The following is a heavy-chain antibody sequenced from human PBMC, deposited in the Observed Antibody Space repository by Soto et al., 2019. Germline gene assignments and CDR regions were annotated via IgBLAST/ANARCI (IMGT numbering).Heavy chain of an antibody. V-gene: IGHV1-3*01. J-gene: IGHJ5*02. D-gene: IGHD3-10*01. CDR1: GYTFTSYA. CDR2: INAGNGNT. Sequence: QVQLVQSGAEVKKPGASVKVSCKASGYTFTSYAMHWVRQAPGQRLEWMGWINAGNGNTKYSQKFQGRVTITRDTSASTAYMELSSLRSEDTAVYYCARVVVLWFGELSGFDPWGQGTLVTVSP. CDR3: ARVVVLWFGELSGFDP.